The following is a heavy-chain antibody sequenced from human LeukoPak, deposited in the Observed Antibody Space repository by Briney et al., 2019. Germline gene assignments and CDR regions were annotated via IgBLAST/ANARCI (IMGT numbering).Heavy chain of an antibody. J-gene: IGHJ6*02. D-gene: IGHD3-9*01. CDR2: IKQDGSEI. Sequence: HAGGSLRLSCAASGFTFSNYWMGWVRQAPGKGLEWVANIKQDGSEIYYVDSVKGRFTISRDTAKDSLYLQMNSLRAEDTGVYYCARVGDILTGYYSSYYYYGMDVWGQGTTVTVSS. V-gene: IGHV3-7*01. CDR1: GFTFSNYW. CDR3: ARVGDILTGYYSSYYYYGMDV.